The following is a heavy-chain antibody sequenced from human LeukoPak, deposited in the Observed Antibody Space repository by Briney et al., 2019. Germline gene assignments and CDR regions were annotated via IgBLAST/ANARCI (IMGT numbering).Heavy chain of an antibody. J-gene: IGHJ6*03. CDR2: INTYNGNT. D-gene: IGHD2-21*01. Sequence: ASVKVSCKASGYTFTNYGITWMRQAPGQGLEWMGWINTYNGNTNYAQKLQGRVTITTDTSTGTAYMELRSLRSDDTAVYYCARTTPRCGGDCYFYYYYYYMDVWGKGTTVTVSS. V-gene: IGHV1-18*01. CDR1: GYTFTNYG. CDR3: ARTTPRCGGDCYFYYYYYYMDV.